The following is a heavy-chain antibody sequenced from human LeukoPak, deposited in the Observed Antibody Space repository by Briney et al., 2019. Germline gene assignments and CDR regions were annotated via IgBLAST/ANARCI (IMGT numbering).Heavy chain of an antibody. V-gene: IGHV1-46*01. D-gene: IGHD3-10*01. CDR3: ASLPGYGSGQYYFDY. Sequence: ASVKVSCKASGYAFTDYYMHWVRQAPGQGLEWMGIINPSGGSTSYAQKFQGRVTTTRDTSTSTVYMELSSLRSEDTAVYYCASLPGYGSGQYYFDYWGQGTLVTVSS. CDR1: GYAFTDYY. J-gene: IGHJ4*02. CDR2: INPSGGST.